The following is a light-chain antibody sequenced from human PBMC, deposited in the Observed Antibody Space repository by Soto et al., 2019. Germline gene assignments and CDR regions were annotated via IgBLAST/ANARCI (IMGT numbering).Light chain of an antibody. CDR3: QQYNNLPRT. V-gene: IGKV3-15*01. J-gene: IGKJ1*01. CDR1: QSVSSN. Sequence: EIVMTQSTATLSVSQGERATLSSRASQSVSSNLAWYQQKPGQAPRLLIYGASTRANGIPARFSGSGSVTEFTLNISSLQSADFAVYYCQQYNNLPRTCGQGTKVDIK. CDR2: GAS.